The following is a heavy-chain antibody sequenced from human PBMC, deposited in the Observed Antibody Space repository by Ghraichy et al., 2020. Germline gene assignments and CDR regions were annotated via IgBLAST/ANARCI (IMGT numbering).Heavy chain of an antibody. CDR1: GYTFTGYY. Sequence: ASVKVSCKASGYTFTGYYMHWVRQAPGQGLEWMGWINPNSGGTNYAQKFQGRVTMTRDTSISTAYMELSRLRSDDTAVYYCARDGPPESIAARIPYYYYYGMDVWGQGTTVTVSS. V-gene: IGHV1-2*02. CDR2: INPNSGGT. J-gene: IGHJ6*02. D-gene: IGHD6-6*01. CDR3: ARDGPPESIAARIPYYYYYGMDV.